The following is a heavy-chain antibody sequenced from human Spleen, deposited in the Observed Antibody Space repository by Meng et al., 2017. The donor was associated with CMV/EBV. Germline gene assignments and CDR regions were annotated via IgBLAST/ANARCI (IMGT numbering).Heavy chain of an antibody. J-gene: IGHJ4*02. D-gene: IGHD3-10*01. CDR2: INPNSGGT. CDR3: ARELHYNDHTGAGWVDY. Sequence: ASVKVSCKASGYTFTGYSIHWVRQAPGQGLEWMGWINPNSGGTNYPQKFQGRVTMTGDTSISTAYMELSRLRFDDTAIYYCARELHYNDHTGAGWVDYWGRGTLVTVSS. CDR1: GYTFTGYS. V-gene: IGHV1-2*02.